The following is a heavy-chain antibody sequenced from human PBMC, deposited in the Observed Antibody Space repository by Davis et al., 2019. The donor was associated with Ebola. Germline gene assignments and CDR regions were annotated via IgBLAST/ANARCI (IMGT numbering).Heavy chain of an antibody. CDR2: ISAYNGNT. CDR3: ARDLFYDGSGYYRFPLGY. CDR1: GYTFTSYG. Sequence: ASVKVSCKASGYTFTSYGISWVRQAPGQGLEWMGWISAYNGNTNYAQKLQGRVTMTTDTSTSTAYMELRSLRSDDTAVYYCARDLFYDGSGYYRFPLGYWGQGTLVTVSS. D-gene: IGHD3-22*01. J-gene: IGHJ4*02. V-gene: IGHV1-18*01.